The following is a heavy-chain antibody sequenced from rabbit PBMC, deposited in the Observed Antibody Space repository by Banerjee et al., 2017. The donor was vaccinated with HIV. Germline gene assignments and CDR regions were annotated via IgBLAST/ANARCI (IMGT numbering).Heavy chain of an antibody. Sequence: QSLEESGGDLVKPGASLTLTCTASGFDISGYHMCWVRQAPGKGLEWIACIAADTGDYTQYASWAKGRFTISRTSSTTVALQMTSLTAADTATYFCARDLAGVIGWNFDLWGQGTLVTVS. CDR1: GFDISGYH. V-gene: IGHV1S40*01. CDR3: ARDLAGVIGWNFDL. CDR2: IAADTGDYT. D-gene: IGHD4-1*01. J-gene: IGHJ4*01.